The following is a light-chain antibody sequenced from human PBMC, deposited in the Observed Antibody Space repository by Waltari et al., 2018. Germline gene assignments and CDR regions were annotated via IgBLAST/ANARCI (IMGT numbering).Light chain of an antibody. CDR1: SSNIGSTY. V-gene: IGLV1-47*01. J-gene: IGLJ1*01. CDR3: AAWDDSLSGFYV. CDR2: RNN. Sequence: QSVLTQPPSASGTPGQRVTIPCSGSSSNIGSTYVYWYQQPPGRAPKLLIYRNNQRPSGVPDRFSGSKSGTSASLAISGLRSEDEADYYCAAWDDSLSGFYVFGTGTKVTVL.